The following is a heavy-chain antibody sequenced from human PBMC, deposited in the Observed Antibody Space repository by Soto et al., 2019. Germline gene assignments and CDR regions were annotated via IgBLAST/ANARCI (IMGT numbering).Heavy chain of an antibody. CDR3: AGPSLGGKLGHDAFDI. Sequence: SETLSLTCAVYGGSFSGYYWSWIRQPPGKGLEWIGEINHSGSTNYNPSLKSRVTISVDTSKNQFSLKLSSVTAADTAVYYCAGPSLGGKLGHDAFDIWGQGTMVTVSS. D-gene: IGHD7-27*01. CDR1: GGSFSGYY. V-gene: IGHV4-34*01. J-gene: IGHJ3*02. CDR2: INHSGST.